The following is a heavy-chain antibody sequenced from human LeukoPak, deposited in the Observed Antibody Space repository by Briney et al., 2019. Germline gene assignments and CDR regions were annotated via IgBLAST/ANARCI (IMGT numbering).Heavy chain of an antibody. CDR2: IKQDGSEK. Sequence: GGSLRLSCAASGFTSSSYWMSWVRQAPGKGLEWVANIKQDGSEKYYVDSVKGRFTISRDNAKNSLYLQMNSLRAEDTAVYYCARETLYYYDSSGYGVYWGQGTLVTVSS. CDR1: GFTSSSYW. V-gene: IGHV3-7*01. CDR3: ARETLYYYDSSGYGVY. J-gene: IGHJ4*02. D-gene: IGHD3-22*01.